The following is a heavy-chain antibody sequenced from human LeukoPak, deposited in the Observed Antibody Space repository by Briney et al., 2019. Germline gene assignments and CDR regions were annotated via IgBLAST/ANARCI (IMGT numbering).Heavy chain of an antibody. CDR3: ARDLAMYSPDLDY. J-gene: IGHJ4*02. V-gene: IGHV1-2*02. D-gene: IGHD1-26*01. Sequence: ASVKVSCKASGYTFTDYYLHWVRQAPGHGLEWMGWINSKTGVTKYAQNFQGRVTMTRDTSISTAYMEVSRLRSDDTAVFYCARDLAMYSPDLDYWGQGTLVTNST. CDR2: INSKTGVT. CDR1: GYTFTDYY.